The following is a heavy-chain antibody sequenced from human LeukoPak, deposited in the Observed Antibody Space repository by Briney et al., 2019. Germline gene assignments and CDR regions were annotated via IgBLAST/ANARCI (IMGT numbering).Heavy chain of an antibody. V-gene: IGHV1-69*04. D-gene: IGHD4-23*01. CDR3: AREESSTVVFDY. CDR1: GGTFSSYA. Sequence: SVKVSCKASGGTFSSYAISWVRQAPGQGLEWMGRIIPIFGIANYAQKFQGRVTITADKSTSTAYMELSSLRSEDTAVYYCAREESSTVVFDYWGQGTLDTVSS. CDR2: IIPIFGIA. J-gene: IGHJ4*02.